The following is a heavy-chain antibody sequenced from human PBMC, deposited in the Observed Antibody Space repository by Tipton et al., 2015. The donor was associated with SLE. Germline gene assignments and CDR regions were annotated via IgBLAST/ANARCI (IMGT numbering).Heavy chain of an antibody. V-gene: IGHV1-18*01. D-gene: IGHD2-21*01. CDR3: ARAALCGGDCPDY. J-gene: IGHJ4*02. CDR2: ISAYNGNT. Sequence: QSGAEVKKPGASVKVSCKASGYTFTSYGISWVRQAPGQGLEWMGWISAYNGNTNYAQKLQGRVTMTRNTSISTAYMELSSLRSEDTAVYYCARAALCGGDCPDYWGQGTLVTVSS. CDR1: GYTFTSYG.